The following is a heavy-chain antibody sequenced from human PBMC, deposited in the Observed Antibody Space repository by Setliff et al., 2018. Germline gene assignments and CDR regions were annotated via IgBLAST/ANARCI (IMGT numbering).Heavy chain of an antibody. V-gene: IGHV1-2*02. J-gene: IGHJ4*02. CDR3: ARIPASLYYFDY. CDR2: INPNSGGT. Sequence: ASVKVSCKASGYTFTGYYMHWVRQAPGQGLEWMGWINPNSGGTNYAQKFQGRVTMTRDTSISTAYMELSRLRSDDTAVYYCARIPASLYYFDYWGQGTLVTVSS. CDR1: GYTFTGYY. D-gene: IGHD2-2*01.